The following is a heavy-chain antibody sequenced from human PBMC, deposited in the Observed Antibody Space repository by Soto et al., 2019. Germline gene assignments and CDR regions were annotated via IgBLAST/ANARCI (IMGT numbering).Heavy chain of an antibody. V-gene: IGHV3-23*01. D-gene: IGHD5-18*01. J-gene: IGHJ4*02. Sequence: GGSLRLSCAASGFTFSSYAMSWVRQAPGKGLEWVSTISGSDGRTYSTDSVKGRFTISRDNSGNTAHLQMNSLRVEDTAVYYCAKGVSQYTPLALFDYWGRGTLVTVSS. CDR1: GFTFSSYA. CDR2: ISGSDGRT. CDR3: AKGVSQYTPLALFDY.